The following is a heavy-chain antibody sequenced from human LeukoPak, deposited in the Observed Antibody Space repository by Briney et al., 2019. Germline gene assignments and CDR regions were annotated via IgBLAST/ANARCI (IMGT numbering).Heavy chain of an antibody. CDR3: ARVRGAYYYDSSGYPDY. D-gene: IGHD3-22*01. CDR2: INPNSGGT. V-gene: IGHV1-2*02. Sequence: ASVKVSCKASGYTFTGYYMHWVRQAPGQGPEWMGWINPNSGGTNYAQKLQGRVTMTRDTSISTAYMELSRLRSDDTAVYYCARVRGAYYYDSSGYPDYWGQGTLVTVSS. J-gene: IGHJ4*02. CDR1: GYTFTGYY.